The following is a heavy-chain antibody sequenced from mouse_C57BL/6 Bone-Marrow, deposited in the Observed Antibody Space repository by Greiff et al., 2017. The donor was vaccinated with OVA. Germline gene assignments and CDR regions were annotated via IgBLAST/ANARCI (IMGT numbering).Heavy chain of an antibody. CDR1: GYSFTDYN. J-gene: IGHJ3*01. Sequence: VQLKESGPELVKPGASVKISCKASGYSFTDYNMNWVKQSNGKSLEWIGVINPNYGTTSYNQKFKGKATLTVDQSSSTAYMQLNSLTSEDSAVYYCAREGSHYGYDETWFAYWGQGTLVTVSA. D-gene: IGHD2-2*01. CDR3: AREGSHYGYDETWFAY. V-gene: IGHV1-39*01. CDR2: INPNYGTT.